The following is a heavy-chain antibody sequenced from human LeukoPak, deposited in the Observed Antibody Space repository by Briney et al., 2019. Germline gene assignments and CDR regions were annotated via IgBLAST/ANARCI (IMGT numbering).Heavy chain of an antibody. D-gene: IGHD3-22*01. CDR2: IYPGDSDT. CDR3: ARQIEGGYYDSSSPILNWFDP. V-gene: IGHV5-51*01. CDR1: GYSFTSYW. J-gene: IGHJ5*02. Sequence: GESLKISCKGSGYSFTSYWIGWVRQMPGKGLEWMGIIYPGDSDTRYSPSFQGQVTISADKSISTAYLQWSSLKASDTAMYYCARQIEGGYYDSSSPILNWFDPWGQGTLVTVSS.